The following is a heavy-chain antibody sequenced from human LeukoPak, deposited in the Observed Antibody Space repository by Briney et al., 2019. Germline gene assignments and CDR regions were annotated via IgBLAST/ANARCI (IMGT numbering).Heavy chain of an antibody. CDR2: ISYDGSNK. CDR1: GFTFSSYA. J-gene: IGHJ6*02. Sequence: PGGSLRLSCAASGFTFSSYAMHWVRQAPGKGLEWVAVISYDGSNKYYADSVKGRFTISRDNSKNTLYLQMNSLRAEDTAVYYCAREYYDSSGYYVYYYYGMDVWGQGTTVTVSS. D-gene: IGHD3-22*01. CDR3: AREYYDSSGYYVYYYYGMDV. V-gene: IGHV3-30-3*01.